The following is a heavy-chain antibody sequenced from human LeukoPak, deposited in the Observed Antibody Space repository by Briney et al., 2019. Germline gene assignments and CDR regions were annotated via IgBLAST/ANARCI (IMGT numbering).Heavy chain of an antibody. D-gene: IGHD2-21*01. J-gene: IGHJ4*02. CDR3: AKAPVTSCRGAYCYPFDY. Sequence: GGSLRLSCAASGFSFSGYAIHWVRQAPGKGLEWVASISYNGRNKYYADSVRGRFTISRDSSKNTLYLQMNSLRAEDAAVYYCAKAPVTSCRGAYCYPFDYWGQGTLVTVSS. CDR2: ISYNGRNK. CDR1: GFSFSGYA. V-gene: IGHV3-30*04.